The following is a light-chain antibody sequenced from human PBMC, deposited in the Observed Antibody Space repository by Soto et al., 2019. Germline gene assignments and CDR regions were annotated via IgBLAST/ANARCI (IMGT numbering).Light chain of an antibody. CDR1: SSDVGGYNY. J-gene: IGLJ1*01. CDR2: EVS. Sequence: QSALTQPASVSGSPGQSITISCTGTSSDVGGYNYVSWYQQHPGKDPKLMIYEVSNRPSGVSNRFSGSKSGNTASLTISGLQAEDEADYYCSSYTSSTFYVFGNGTKVTVL. CDR3: SSYTSSTFYV. V-gene: IGLV2-14*01.